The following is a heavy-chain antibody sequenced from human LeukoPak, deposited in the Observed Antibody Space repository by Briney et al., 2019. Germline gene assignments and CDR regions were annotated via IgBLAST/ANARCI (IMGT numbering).Heavy chain of an antibody. V-gene: IGHV3-23*01. D-gene: IGHD6-13*01. CDR2: ISGSGGST. CDR3: AKGPTGYSSSWYSY. Sequence: PGGSLRLSCAASGFTFSSYAMSWVRQAPGKGLEWVSAISGSGGSTYYADSVKGRFTISRDNSKNTLYLQMNSLRAEDTAVYYCAKGPTGYSSSWYSYWGQGTLVTVSS. CDR1: GFTFSSYA. J-gene: IGHJ4*02.